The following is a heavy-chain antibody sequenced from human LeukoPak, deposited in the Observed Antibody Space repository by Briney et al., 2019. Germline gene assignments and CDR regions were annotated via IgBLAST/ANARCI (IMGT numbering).Heavy chain of an antibody. D-gene: IGHD3-10*01. Sequence: VASVKVSCKASGYTFTSYGISWVRQAPGQGLEWMGWISAYNGNTNYAQKLQGRVTMTTDTSTSTAYMELRSLRSDDTAVYYCARVYYYGWNYYYYMDVWGKGTTVTISS. V-gene: IGHV1-18*01. CDR3: ARVYYYGWNYYYYMDV. CDR2: ISAYNGNT. J-gene: IGHJ6*03. CDR1: GYTFTSYG.